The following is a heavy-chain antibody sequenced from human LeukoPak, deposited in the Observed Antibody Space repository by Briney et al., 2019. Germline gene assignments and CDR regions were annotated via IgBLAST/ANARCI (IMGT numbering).Heavy chain of an antibody. CDR1: GYTFTNYG. D-gene: IGHD1-14*01. CDR2: ISANNGET. Sequence: ASVQVSCKASGYTFTNYGISWVRQAPGQGLEWMSWISANNGETRYAQNFQGRVTMTTDTSTTTAYMELRSLRSDDTAVYYCARVPPSAHQVFSSDYWGQGNQVTVSS. J-gene: IGHJ4*02. V-gene: IGHV1-18*04. CDR3: ARVPPSAHQVFSSDY.